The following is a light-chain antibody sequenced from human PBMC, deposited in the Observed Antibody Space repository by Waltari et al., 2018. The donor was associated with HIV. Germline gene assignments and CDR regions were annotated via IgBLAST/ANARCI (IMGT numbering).Light chain of an antibody. V-gene: IGKV1-39*01. J-gene: IGKJ4*01. Sequence: DIQMTQSPSSLSASLGDRVLITCRASQYLSIYLNWYQQKPGKGPNLLIYTASTLQTGVPSRFSGSGSGTDFTLTISNLQPEDFATYYCQQSYSMSLTFGGGSKVEI. CDR3: QQSYSMSLT. CDR1: QYLSIY. CDR2: TAS.